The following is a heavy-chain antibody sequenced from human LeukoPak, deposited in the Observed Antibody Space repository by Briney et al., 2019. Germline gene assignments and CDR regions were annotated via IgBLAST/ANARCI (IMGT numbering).Heavy chain of an antibody. CDR2: INPNSGGT. Sequence: ASVKVSCKASRYTFTGYYMHWVRQAPGQGLEWMGWINPNSGGTNYAQKFQGRVTMTRDTSISTAYMELSRLRSDDTAVYYCASIPSHCSGGSCSGDYWGQGTLVTVSS. CDR1: RYTFTGYY. V-gene: IGHV1-2*02. CDR3: ASIPSHCSGGSCSGDY. D-gene: IGHD2-15*01. J-gene: IGHJ4*02.